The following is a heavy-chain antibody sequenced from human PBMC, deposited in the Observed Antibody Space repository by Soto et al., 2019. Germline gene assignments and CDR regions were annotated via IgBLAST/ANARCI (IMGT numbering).Heavy chain of an antibody. J-gene: IGHJ4*02. D-gene: IGHD2-15*01. CDR2: ISGSGGST. Sequence: GESLKISCAASGFTFSSYAMSWVRQAPGKGLEWVSAISGSGGSTYYADSVKGRFTISRDNSKNTLYLQMNSLRAEDTAVYYCARGCSGGSCYSPPFDYWGQGTLVTVSS. CDR3: ARGCSGGSCYSPPFDY. CDR1: GFTFSSYA. V-gene: IGHV3-23*01.